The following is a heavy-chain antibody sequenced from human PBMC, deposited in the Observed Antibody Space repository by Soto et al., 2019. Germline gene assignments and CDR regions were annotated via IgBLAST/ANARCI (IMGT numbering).Heavy chain of an antibody. V-gene: IGHV3-9*02. Sequence: PGGSLRLSCVASAFSSHHHAIHWVRQGPGKGLEWVSGIHWNNGATGYADSVKGRFTIFKDNVKNSVYLQMNSLGTDDTAFYYCTEDILPGGADVWGQGTTVTVSS. D-gene: IGHD3-16*01. CDR2: IHWNNGAT. CDR1: AFSSHHHA. J-gene: IGHJ6*02. CDR3: TEDILPGGADV.